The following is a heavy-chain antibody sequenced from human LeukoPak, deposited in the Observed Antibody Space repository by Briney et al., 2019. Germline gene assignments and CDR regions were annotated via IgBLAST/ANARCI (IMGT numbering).Heavy chain of an antibody. J-gene: IGHJ3*02. D-gene: IGHD5-18*01. CDR1: GFSFTSYA. CDR3: ARGWVQLWNDAFDI. CDR2: ISGSGDST. V-gene: IGHV3-23*01. Sequence: GGSLRLSCAASGFSFTSYAMSWVRQAPGKGLEWVSVISGSGDSTYYADSVKGRFTISRDNSKSTLYLQMNSLRAEDTAVYYCARGWVQLWNDAFDIWGQGTMVTVSS.